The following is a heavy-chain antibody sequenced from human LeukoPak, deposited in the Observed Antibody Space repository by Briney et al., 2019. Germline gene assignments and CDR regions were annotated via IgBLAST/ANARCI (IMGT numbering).Heavy chain of an antibody. J-gene: IGHJ4*02. CDR3: ARYTSEGSGYYVRPDY. V-gene: IGHV4-39*07. CDR2: IYYSGST. D-gene: IGHD3-22*01. CDR1: GGSISSSSYY. Sequence: SETLSLTCTVSGGSISSSSYYWGWIRQPPGKGLEWIGSIYYSGSTYYNPSLKSRVTISVDTSKNQFSLKLSSVTAADTAVYYCARYTSEGSGYYVRPDYWGQGTLVTVSS.